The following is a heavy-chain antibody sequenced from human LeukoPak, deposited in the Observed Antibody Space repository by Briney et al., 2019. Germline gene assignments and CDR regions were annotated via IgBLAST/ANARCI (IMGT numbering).Heavy chain of an antibody. CDR1: GFTFSSYA. Sequence: GGYLRLSCAASGFTFSSYAMSWVRQAPGKGLEWVSAISGSGGSTYYADSVKGRFTISRDNAKNTLYLQMHSLRAEDTAVYYCTKDTTGPNDSWGQGTLVTVSS. CDR2: ISGSGGST. D-gene: IGHD1-1*01. CDR3: TKDTTGPNDS. J-gene: IGHJ4*02. V-gene: IGHV3-23*01.